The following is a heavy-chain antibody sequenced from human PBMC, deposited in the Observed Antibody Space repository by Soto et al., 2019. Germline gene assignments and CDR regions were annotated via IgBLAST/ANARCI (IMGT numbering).Heavy chain of an antibody. CDR2: IYYSGST. Sequence: QLQLQESVPGLVKPSETLSLTCTVSGGSISSSSYYWSWIRQPPGKGLEWIGSIYYSGSTHYNPSLKSRVTISVATSKNDFSLKLSSVTAADTAVYYCATVRCFYYYYMDAWGNGTTVTVSS. D-gene: IGHD3-16*01. J-gene: IGHJ6*03. CDR3: ATVRCFYYYYMDA. CDR1: GGSISSSSYY. V-gene: IGHV4-39*02.